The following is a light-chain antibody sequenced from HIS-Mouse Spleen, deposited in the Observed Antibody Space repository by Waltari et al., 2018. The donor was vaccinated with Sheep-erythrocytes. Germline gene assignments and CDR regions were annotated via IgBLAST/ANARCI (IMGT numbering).Light chain of an antibody. CDR3: CSYAGSYNHV. J-gene: IGLJ1*01. CDR2: DVS. Sequence: QSALTQPRSVSGYPGQSVTISCPGTSMDVGCFNYVSWYQQHPGKAPKLMIYDVSKRPSGVPDRFSGSKSGNTASLTISGLQAEDEADYYCCSYAGSYNHVFATGTKVTVL. V-gene: IGLV2-11*01. CDR1: SMDVGCFNY.